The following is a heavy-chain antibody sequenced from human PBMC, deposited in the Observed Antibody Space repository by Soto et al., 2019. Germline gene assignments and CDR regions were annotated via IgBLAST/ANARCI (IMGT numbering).Heavy chain of an antibody. CDR3: AKEEAAIRGSYLSGMDV. CDR2: ISGSGGST. D-gene: IGHD1-26*01. CDR1: GFTFSSYA. V-gene: IGHV3-23*01. Sequence: GGSLRLSCAASGFTFSSYAMSWVRQAPGKGLEWVSAISGSGGSTYYADSVKGRFTISRDNSKNTLYLQMNSLRAEDTAVYYCAKEEAAIRGSYLSGMDVWGQGTTVTVSS. J-gene: IGHJ6*02.